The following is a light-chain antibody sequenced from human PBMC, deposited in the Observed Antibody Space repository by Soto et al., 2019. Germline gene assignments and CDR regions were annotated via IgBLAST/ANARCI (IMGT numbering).Light chain of an antibody. J-gene: IGLJ2*01. CDR1: SSDVGGYNY. CDR3: TSYTSSSTLRV. CDR2: GVS. Sequence: QFVLTQPASVSGSPGQSITISCTGTSSDVGGYNYVSWYQQHPGKAPKLMIYGVSNRPSGVSNRFSGSKSGNTASLTISGLQAEDEADYYCTSYTSSSTLRVFGGGTKLTVL. V-gene: IGLV2-14*01.